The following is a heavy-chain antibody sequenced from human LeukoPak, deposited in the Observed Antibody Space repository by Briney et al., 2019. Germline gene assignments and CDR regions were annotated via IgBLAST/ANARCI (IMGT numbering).Heavy chain of an antibody. CDR3: ARARRITMIVVGRFDP. D-gene: IGHD3-22*01. CDR2: INHSGST. J-gene: IGHJ5*02. CDR1: GGSISSYY. V-gene: IGHV4-34*01. Sequence: SETLSLTCTVSGGSISSYYWSWIRQPPGKGLEWIGEINHSGSTNYNPSLKSRVTISVDTSKNQFSLKLSSVTAADTAVYYCARARRITMIVVGRFDPWGQGTLVTVSS.